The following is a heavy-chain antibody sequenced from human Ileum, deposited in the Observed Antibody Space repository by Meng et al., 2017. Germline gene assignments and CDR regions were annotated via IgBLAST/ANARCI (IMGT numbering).Heavy chain of an antibody. CDR3: TTVPELFEP. J-gene: IGHJ5*02. V-gene: IGHV3-23*01. CDR2: ISGGGDST. CDR1: GFTFSDHA. D-gene: IGHD1-7*01. Sequence: EVQLLESGGGLVQPGGSLRLSCAASGFTFSDHAMSWVRRAPGKGLEWVSLISGGGDSTYYADSVKGQFTISRDNSKNTLYLQMNSLKIEDTAVYYCTTVPELFEPWGQGTLVTVSS.